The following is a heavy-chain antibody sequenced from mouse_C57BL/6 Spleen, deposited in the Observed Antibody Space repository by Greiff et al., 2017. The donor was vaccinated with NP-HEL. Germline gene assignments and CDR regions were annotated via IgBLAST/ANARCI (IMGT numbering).Heavy chain of an antibody. CDR2: IYPGSGNT. CDR3: ARGYYGSTMDY. J-gene: IGHJ4*01. CDR1: GYTFTDYY. Sequence: VQVVESGAELVRPGASVKLSCKASGYTFTDYYINWVKQRPGQGLEWIARIYPGSGNTYYNEKFKGKATLTAEKSSSTAYMQLSSLTSEDSAVYFCARGYYGSTMDYWGQGTSVTVSS. V-gene: IGHV1-76*01. D-gene: IGHD1-1*01.